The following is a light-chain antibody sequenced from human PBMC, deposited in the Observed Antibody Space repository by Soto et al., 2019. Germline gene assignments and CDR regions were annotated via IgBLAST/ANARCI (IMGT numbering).Light chain of an antibody. CDR1: QGITNY. CDR2: AAS. CDR3: QQYVS. V-gene: IGKV1-27*01. Sequence: DIQMTQSPSALSASVGDRVTITCRASQGITNYLAWYQQKPGKVPKLLIYAASTLQSGVPSRFSGSGSGTDFTLTISSLQPEDVATYYCQQYVSFGPGTKVDIK. J-gene: IGKJ3*01.